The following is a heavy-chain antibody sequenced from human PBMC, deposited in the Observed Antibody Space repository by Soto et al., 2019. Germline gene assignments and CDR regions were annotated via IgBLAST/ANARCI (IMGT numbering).Heavy chain of an antibody. CDR3: VRVVPGAEAWFGP. CDR2: ISLYSDST. V-gene: IGHV1-18*01. J-gene: IGHJ5*02. CDR1: GYTFSNYG. Sequence: ASVKVSCKTSGYTFSNYGITWVRQAPGQPLEWLGWISLYSDSTNYAQKFQGRVSMTTDTSTTTAYMELRSLRSDDTAVYYCVRVVPGAEAWFGPWGQGTLVTVSS. D-gene: IGHD2-2*01.